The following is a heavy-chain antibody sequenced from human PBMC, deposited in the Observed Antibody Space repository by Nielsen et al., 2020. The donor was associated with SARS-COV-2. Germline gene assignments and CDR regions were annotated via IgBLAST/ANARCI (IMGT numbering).Heavy chain of an antibody. Sequence: ASVKVSCKASGYTFTGYYIHWVRQAPGQGLEWMGWINPNSGGTDYAQKFQGRVTMTWDTSITTAYMELPRLRSDDTAVYYCARDRYSYGLNWFDPWGQGTLVTVSS. CDR3: ARDRYSYGLNWFDP. D-gene: IGHD5-18*01. J-gene: IGHJ5*02. CDR2: INPNSGGT. CDR1: GYTFTGYY. V-gene: IGHV1-2*02.